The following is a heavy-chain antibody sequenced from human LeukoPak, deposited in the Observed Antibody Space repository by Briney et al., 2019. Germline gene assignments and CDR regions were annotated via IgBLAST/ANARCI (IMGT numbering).Heavy chain of an antibody. Sequence: QPGGSLRLSCAASGFTFSSYAMSWVRQAPGKGLEWVSAISGPAGSWDYADSVKGRFTISRDNSKNTLFLQMNSLRAEDTAIYYCAKKVGLVSAPLYYFDVWGQGTLVTVSS. D-gene: IGHD5/OR15-5a*01. CDR3: AKKVGLVSAPLYYFDV. J-gene: IGHJ4*02. V-gene: IGHV3-23*01. CDR2: ISGPAGSW. CDR1: GFTFSSYA.